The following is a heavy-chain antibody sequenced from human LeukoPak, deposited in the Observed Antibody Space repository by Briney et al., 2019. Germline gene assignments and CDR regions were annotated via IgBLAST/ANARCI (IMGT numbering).Heavy chain of an antibody. Sequence: ASVKVSFKASGYTFTSYGISWVRRAPGQGLEWMGWISAYNDNTNYAQKLQGRVTMTTDTSTSTAYMELRSLRSDDTAVYYCARGNRLWFGESFDYWGQGTLVTVSS. CDR3: ARGNRLWFGESFDY. CDR2: ISAYNDNT. J-gene: IGHJ4*02. D-gene: IGHD3-10*01. CDR1: GYTFTSYG. V-gene: IGHV1-18*01.